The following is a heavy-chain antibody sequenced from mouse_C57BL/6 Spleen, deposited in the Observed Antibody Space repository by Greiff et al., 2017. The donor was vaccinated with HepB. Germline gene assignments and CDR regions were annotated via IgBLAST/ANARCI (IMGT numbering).Heavy chain of an antibody. CDR1: GYTFTSYW. Sequence: QVQLQQPGAELVMPGASVKLSCKASGYTFTSYWMHWVKQRPGQGLEWIGEIDPSDSYTNYNQKFKGKSTLTVDKSSSTAYMQLSSLTSEDSAVYYCARGLYSNGAMDYWGQGTSVTVSS. CDR3: ARGLYSNGAMDY. V-gene: IGHV1-69*01. J-gene: IGHJ4*01. CDR2: IDPSDSYT. D-gene: IGHD2-5*01.